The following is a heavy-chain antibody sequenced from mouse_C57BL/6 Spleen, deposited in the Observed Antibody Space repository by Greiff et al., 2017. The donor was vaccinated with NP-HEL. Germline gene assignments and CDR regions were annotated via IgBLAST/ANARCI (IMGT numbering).Heavy chain of an antibody. V-gene: IGHV5-12*01. CDR1: GFTFSDYY. CDR2: ISNGGGST. D-gene: IGHD4-1*01. CDR3: ARQARLGECYFDY. J-gene: IGHJ2*01. Sequence: DVQLVESGGGLVQPGGSLKLSCAASGFTFSDYYMYWVRQTPEKRLEWVAYISNGGGSTYYPDTVKGRFTISRDNAKNTLYMQMSRLKSEDTAIYDCARQARLGECYFDYWGQGTTLTVSS.